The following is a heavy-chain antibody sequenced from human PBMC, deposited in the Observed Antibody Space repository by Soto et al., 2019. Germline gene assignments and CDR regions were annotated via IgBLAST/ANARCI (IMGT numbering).Heavy chain of an antibody. Sequence: SETLSLTCTVSGGSVSSGSCYWSWIRQPPGKGLEWIGYIYYSGSTNYNPSLKSRVTISVDTSKNQFSLKLSSVTAADTAVYYCARGGPHYYGSGSYYFNWFDPWGQGTLVTVSP. CDR2: IYYSGST. J-gene: IGHJ5*02. D-gene: IGHD3-10*01. CDR1: GGSVSSGSCY. CDR3: ARGGPHYYGSGSYYFNWFDP. V-gene: IGHV4-61*01.